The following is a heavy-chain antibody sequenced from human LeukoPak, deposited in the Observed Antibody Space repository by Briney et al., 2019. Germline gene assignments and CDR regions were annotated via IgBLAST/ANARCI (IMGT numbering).Heavy chain of an antibody. Sequence: SETLSLTCAVSGDSISSSNWWSWVRQPPGKGLEWIGEIYHSGSTNYNPSLKSRVTMSVDNSENHLSLKLSSVTAADTALYYCARSTVSVITRGAFDIWGQGTMVTVSS. D-gene: IGHD3-22*01. CDR3: ARSTVSVITRGAFDI. J-gene: IGHJ3*02. CDR2: IYHSGST. V-gene: IGHV4-4*02. CDR1: GDSISSSNW.